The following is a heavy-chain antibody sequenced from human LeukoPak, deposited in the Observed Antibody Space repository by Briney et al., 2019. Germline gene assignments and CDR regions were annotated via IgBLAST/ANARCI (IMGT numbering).Heavy chain of an antibody. CDR3: ARPDSSGWFQIDY. D-gene: IGHD6-19*01. J-gene: IGHJ4*02. CDR2: IYPGDSDT. CDR1: GYSFTTYW. Sequence: GESLKISCNGSGYSFTTYWISWVRQMPGKGLEWTWIIYPGDSDTRYSPSFQGQVTISVDKSTATAYLQWSSLKASDTAMYYCARPDSSGWFQIDYWGQGTLVTVSS. V-gene: IGHV5-51*01.